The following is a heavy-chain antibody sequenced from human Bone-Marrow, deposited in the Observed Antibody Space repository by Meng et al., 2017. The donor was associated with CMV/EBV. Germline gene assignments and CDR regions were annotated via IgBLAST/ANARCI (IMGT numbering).Heavy chain of an antibody. D-gene: IGHD1-26*01. J-gene: IGHJ4*02. CDR2: IIPILGIA. CDR3: ARDNGVGANLDY. Sequence: SVKVSCKASGGTFSSYTISWVRQAPGQGLEWMGRIIPILGIANYAQKFQGRVTITADKSTSTAYMELSSLRSDDTAVYYCARDNGVGANLDYWVQGTLVTVSS. V-gene: IGHV1-69*04. CDR1: GGTFSSYT.